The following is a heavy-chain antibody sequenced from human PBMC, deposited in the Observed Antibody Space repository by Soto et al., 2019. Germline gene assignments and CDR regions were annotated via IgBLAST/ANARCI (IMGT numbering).Heavy chain of an antibody. V-gene: IGHV1-24*01. Sequence: ASVKVSCKVSGDTLTELSMHWVRQAPGKGLEWMGGFDPEDGETIYAQKFQGRVTMTEDTSTDTAYMELSSLRSEDTAVYYCAIRPFGTGQLHIPHDAFEISGNGTMVTV. CDR3: AIRPFGTGQLHIPHDAFEI. CDR1: GDTLTELS. D-gene: IGHD1-1*01. CDR2: FDPEDGET. J-gene: IGHJ3*02.